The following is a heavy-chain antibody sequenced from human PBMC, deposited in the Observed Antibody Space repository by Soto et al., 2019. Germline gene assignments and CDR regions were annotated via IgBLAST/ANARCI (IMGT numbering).Heavy chain of an antibody. Sequence: SETLSLTCSVSGGSVSYNSYYWGWIRQPPGKGLEWVGGIFYTGTTYYNPSLKDRLSISVDTSKNSFSLNLTSLTAADTAVYFCARLVVVAPVANVWGQGALVTSPQ. CDR2: IFYTGTT. CDR1: GGSVSYNSYY. CDR3: ARLVVVAPVANV. D-gene: IGHD2-21*01. V-gene: IGHV4-39*01. J-gene: IGHJ4*02.